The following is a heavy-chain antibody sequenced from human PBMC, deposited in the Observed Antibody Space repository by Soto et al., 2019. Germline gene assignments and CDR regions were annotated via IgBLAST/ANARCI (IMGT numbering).Heavy chain of an antibody. Sequence: SETLFLTCSIYSGSFSGYYWSWIRQPPGKGLEWIGEISQSGNTNYSPSLKSRVSISIDTSKKQFSLNLASVSAADTAVYYCARAPKVSGSSQTRPDFWGQGTLVTVSS. V-gene: IGHV4-34*01. CDR1: SGSFSGYY. J-gene: IGHJ4*02. CDR2: ISQSGNT. D-gene: IGHD6-6*01. CDR3: ARAPKVSGSSQTRPDF.